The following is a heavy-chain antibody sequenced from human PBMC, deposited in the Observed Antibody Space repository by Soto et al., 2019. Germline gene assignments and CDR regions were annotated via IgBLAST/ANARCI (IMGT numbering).Heavy chain of an antibody. Sequence: QVQLVQSGAEVKKPGSSVKVSCKASGGTFSSYTISWVRQAPGQGLEWMGRIIPILGIANYAQKFQGRVTITADKSTSTAYMELSSLRSEDTDGYYCASLSKRLLGGAFDYWGQGTLVTVSS. V-gene: IGHV1-69*02. CDR2: IIPILGIA. CDR1: GGTFSSYT. CDR3: ASLSKRLLGGAFDY. D-gene: IGHD3-22*01. J-gene: IGHJ4*02.